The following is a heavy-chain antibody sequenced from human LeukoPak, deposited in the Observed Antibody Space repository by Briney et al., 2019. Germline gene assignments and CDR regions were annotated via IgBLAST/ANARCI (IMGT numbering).Heavy chain of an antibody. CDR2: IYHSGST. V-gene: IGHV4-30-2*01. D-gene: IGHD2-2*01. J-gene: IGHJ5*02. Sequence: IPSETLSLTCAVSGGSISSGGYSWSWIRQPPGKGLEWIGYIYHSGSTYYNPSLKSRVTISVDRSKNQFSLKLSSVTAADTAVYYCARDGAYCSSTSCSHWFDPWGQGTLVTVSS. CDR3: ARDGAYCSSTSCSHWFDP. CDR1: GGSISSGGYS.